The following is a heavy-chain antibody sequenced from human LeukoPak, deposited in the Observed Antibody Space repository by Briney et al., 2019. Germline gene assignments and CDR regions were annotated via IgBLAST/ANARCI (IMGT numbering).Heavy chain of an antibody. CDR2: IISILGIA. Sequence: EASVKVSCKASGGTFSSYTISWVRQAPGQGLEWMGRIISILGIANYAQKFQGRVTITADKSTSTAYMELSSLRSEDTAVYYCARAYGDYARWFDPWGQGTLVTVSS. D-gene: IGHD4-17*01. CDR1: GGTFSSYT. J-gene: IGHJ5*02. CDR3: ARAYGDYARWFDP. V-gene: IGHV1-69*02.